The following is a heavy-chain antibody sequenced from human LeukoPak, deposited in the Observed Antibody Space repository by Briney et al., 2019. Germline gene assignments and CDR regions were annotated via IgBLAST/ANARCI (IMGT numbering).Heavy chain of an antibody. D-gene: IGHD3-22*01. V-gene: IGHV1-3*01. J-gene: IGHJ4*02. CDR2: INVGNGNT. CDR1: GYIFTSYA. CDR3: AMRKPYDSSGPFDY. Sequence: GASVKVSCKASGYIFTSYAIHWVRQAPGQRLEWMGWINVGNGNTKYSQKFQGRVSITRDTSASTVYMELSSLRSEDTAMYYCAMRKPYDSSGPFDYWGQGTLVTVPS.